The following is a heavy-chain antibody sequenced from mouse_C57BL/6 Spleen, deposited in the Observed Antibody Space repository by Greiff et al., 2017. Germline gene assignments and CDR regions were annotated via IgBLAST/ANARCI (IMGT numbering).Heavy chain of an antibody. CDR2: INPSTGGT. CDR1: GYSFTGYY. V-gene: IGHV1-42*01. CDR3: ARGADYSGSLYFDY. Sequence: VQLQQSGPELVKPGASVKISCKASGYSFTGYYMNWVKQSPEKSLEWIGEINPSTGGTTYNQKFKAKATLTVDKSSSTAYMQLKRLTSEDSAVYYCARGADYSGSLYFDYWGQGTTLTVSS. D-gene: IGHD1-1*01. J-gene: IGHJ2*01.